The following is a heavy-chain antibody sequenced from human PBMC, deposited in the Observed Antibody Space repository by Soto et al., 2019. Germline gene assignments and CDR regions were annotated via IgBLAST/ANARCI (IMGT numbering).Heavy chain of an antibody. Sequence: QVQLVQSGAEVKKPGSSVKVSCKASGGTFSSYPISWVRQAPGQGLEWMGGIIPIFGTANYAQKFQGRVTITADKSTSTAYMELSSLRSEDTAVYYCASPPRYQLHLGMDVWGQGTTVTVSS. CDR1: GGTFSSYP. CDR3: ASPPRYQLHLGMDV. D-gene: IGHD2-2*01. V-gene: IGHV1-69*06. J-gene: IGHJ6*02. CDR2: IIPIFGTA.